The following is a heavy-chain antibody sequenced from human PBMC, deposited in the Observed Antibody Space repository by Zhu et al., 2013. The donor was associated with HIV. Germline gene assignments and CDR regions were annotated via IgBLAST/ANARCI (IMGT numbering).Heavy chain of an antibody. V-gene: IGHV1-69*01. J-gene: IGHJ5*02. CDR1: GGTFSSYA. CDR2: IIPIFGTA. D-gene: IGHD2-15*01. Sequence: QVQLVQSGAEVKKPGSSVKVSCKASGGTFSSYAISWVRQAPGQGLEWMGGIIPIFGTANYAQKFQGRVTITADESTSTAYMELSSLRSEDTAVYYCARDRSILGGGSAGWFDPWGQGNPGSPSPQ. CDR3: ARDRSILGGGSAGWFDP.